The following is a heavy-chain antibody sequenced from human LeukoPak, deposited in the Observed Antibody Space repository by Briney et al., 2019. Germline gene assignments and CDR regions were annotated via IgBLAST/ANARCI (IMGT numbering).Heavy chain of an antibody. Sequence: SETLSLTCAVSGYSISSGYYWGWIRQPPGKGLEWIGSIYHSGSTYYNPSLKSRVTISVDTSKNQFSLKLSSVTAADTAVYYCARQTTVLESYYFDYWGQGTLVTVSS. V-gene: IGHV4-38-2*01. CDR2: IYHSGST. J-gene: IGHJ4*02. D-gene: IGHD4-11*01. CDR3: ARQTTVLESYYFDY. CDR1: GYSISSGYY.